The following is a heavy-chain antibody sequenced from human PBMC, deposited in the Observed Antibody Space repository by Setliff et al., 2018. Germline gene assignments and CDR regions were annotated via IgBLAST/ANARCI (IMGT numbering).Heavy chain of an antibody. CDR2: VDPSDSYA. CDR1: GYTFRQSI. Sequence: KVSCKASGYTFRQSIVSWVRQKPGGGLELRGKVDPSDSYATYGPSFQGHVIISVDTSINTVYLQWSRLEASDSGIYYCARPIESSRWHPFDSWGQGTLVTVSS. D-gene: IGHD2-2*01. V-gene: IGHV5-10-1*01. J-gene: IGHJ5*01. CDR3: ARPIESSRWHPFDS.